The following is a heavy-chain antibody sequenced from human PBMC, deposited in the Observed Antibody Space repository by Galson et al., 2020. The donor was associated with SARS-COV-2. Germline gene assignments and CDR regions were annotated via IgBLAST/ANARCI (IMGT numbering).Heavy chain of an antibody. V-gene: IGHV3-15*01. CDR3: TTALSEMEGPKQGTSKSH. J-gene: IGHJ4*02. Sequence: GESLKISCASSEFTFSNAWMKWVRQAPGKGLEWVGRIKSKTDGGTTDFAAPVKGRFTISRDDSKNTLYLQMNSLKTEDTGVYYCTTALSEMEGPKQGTSKSHWGQGTLVTVSS. CDR2: IKSKTDGGTT. CDR1: EFTFSNAW. D-gene: IGHD1-1*01.